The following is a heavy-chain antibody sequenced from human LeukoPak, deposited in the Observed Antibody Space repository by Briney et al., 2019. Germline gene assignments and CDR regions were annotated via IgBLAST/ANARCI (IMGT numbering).Heavy chain of an antibody. V-gene: IGHV3-7*01. CDR2: IKQDGSEK. D-gene: IGHD2-2*01. CDR3: ARYSTSPTNFDY. Sequence: PGGSLRLSCAVSGLTFSSSWMDWVRQAPGKGLEWVANIKQDGSEKYYVDSVKGRFTVSRDNAKNLLHLQMNSLRAEDTAVYYCARYSTSPTNFDYWGQGTLVTVSS. CDR1: GLTFSSSW. J-gene: IGHJ4*02.